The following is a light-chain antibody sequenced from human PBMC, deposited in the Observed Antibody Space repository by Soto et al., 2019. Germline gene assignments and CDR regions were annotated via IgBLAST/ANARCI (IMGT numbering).Light chain of an antibody. CDR1: SSDVGSYNL. Sequence: QSVLTQPASVSGSPGQSITISCTGTSSDVGSYNLVSWYQQHPGKAPKLMIYEGSKRPSGVSNRFSGSNSGNTASLTISGLQAEDEADYYCCSYAGSHYVFGTGTKVTVL. CDR3: CSYAGSHYV. J-gene: IGLJ1*01. V-gene: IGLV2-23*01. CDR2: EGS.